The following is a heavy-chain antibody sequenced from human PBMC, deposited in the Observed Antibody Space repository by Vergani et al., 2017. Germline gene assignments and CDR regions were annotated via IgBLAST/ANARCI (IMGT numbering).Heavy chain of an antibody. CDR2: IYSGGST. D-gene: IGHD3-22*01. CDR3: ARESDYYDSSGYFGY. CDR1: GFTVSSNY. Sequence: EVQLVESGGGVVQPGGSLRLSCAASGFTVSSNYMSWVRQAPGKGLEWVSVIYSGGSTYYADSVKGRFTISRDNSKNTLYLQMNSLRAEDTAVYYCARESDYYDSSGYFGYWGQGTLVTVSS. V-gene: IGHV3-66*01. J-gene: IGHJ4*02.